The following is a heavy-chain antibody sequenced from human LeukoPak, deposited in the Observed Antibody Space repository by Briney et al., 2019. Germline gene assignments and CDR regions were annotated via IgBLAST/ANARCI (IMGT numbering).Heavy chain of an antibody. Sequence: ASVKVSCKPSGYPFTKFGIIWVRQAPGQGLGWMGWTSPHNDNRNYAKKFQGRVTMTTDTSTSTAYMELRSLRSDDTAVYYCAREGASCSGDACYYYFDYWGQGTLVTASS. J-gene: IGHJ4*02. CDR3: AREGASCSGDACYYYFDY. CDR1: GYPFTKFG. D-gene: IGHD2-21*02. CDR2: TSPHNDNR. V-gene: IGHV1-18*01.